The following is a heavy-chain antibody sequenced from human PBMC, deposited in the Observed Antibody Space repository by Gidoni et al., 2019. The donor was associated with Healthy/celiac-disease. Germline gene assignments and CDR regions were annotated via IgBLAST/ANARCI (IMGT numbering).Heavy chain of an antibody. CDR2: ISSSSSFL. CDR3: ARETYNWNYPPGYFDY. CDR1: GCTVSSYS. D-gene: IGHD1-7*01. V-gene: IGHV3-21*01. J-gene: IGHJ4*02. Sequence: EVQLVESGGGLVKPGGAVRLSCAASGCTVSSYSMNWVRQAPGKGLECASSISSSSSFLYYADSVKGRFPISRDNAKNSLYLQMNRLRAEDTAVYYCARETYNWNYPPGYFDYWGQGTLVPVSS.